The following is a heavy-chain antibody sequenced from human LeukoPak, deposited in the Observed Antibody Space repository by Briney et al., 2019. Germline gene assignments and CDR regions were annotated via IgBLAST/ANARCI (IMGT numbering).Heavy chain of an antibody. CDR3: ARHSYWLAYYFDY. D-gene: IGHD1-26*01. V-gene: IGHV3-7*01. Sequence: PGGSLRLSCAASGFTSSSYWMSWVCQAPGKGLEWVANIKQDGSEKYYVDSVKGRFTISRDNAKNSLYLQMNSLRAEDTAVYYCARHSYWLAYYFDYWGQGTLVTVSS. CDR2: IKQDGSEK. J-gene: IGHJ4*02. CDR1: GFTSSSYW.